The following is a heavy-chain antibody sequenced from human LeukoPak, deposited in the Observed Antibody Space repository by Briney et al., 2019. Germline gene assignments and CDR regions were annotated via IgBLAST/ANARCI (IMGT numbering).Heavy chain of an antibody. CDR3: ARDLTQLALFDY. CDR1: GFTFSNYG. CDR2: IWYDGSNK. J-gene: IGHJ4*02. V-gene: IGHV3-33*01. D-gene: IGHD6-13*01. Sequence: RGKSLRLSCAASGFTFSNYGMHWVRQAPGKGLEWVAVIWYDGSNKYYADSVKGRFTLSRDNSKNTLFLQMNSLRPEDTAVYFCARDLTQLALFDYWGQGTLVTVSS.